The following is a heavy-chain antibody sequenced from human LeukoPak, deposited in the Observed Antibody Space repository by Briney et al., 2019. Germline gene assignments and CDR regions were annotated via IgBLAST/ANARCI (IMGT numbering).Heavy chain of an antibody. CDR1: GFTFSTYG. V-gene: IGHV3-30*02. CDR3: AKDLVVATISAMYYFDY. CDR2: IRYDGSNK. D-gene: IGHD5-12*01. J-gene: IGHJ4*02. Sequence: GGTLRLSCAASGFTFSTYGMSWVRQAPGKGLEWVAFIRYDGSNKYDADSVKGRFTISRDNSKNTLYLQMNSLRAEDTAVYYCAKDLVVATISAMYYFDYWGQGTLVTVSS.